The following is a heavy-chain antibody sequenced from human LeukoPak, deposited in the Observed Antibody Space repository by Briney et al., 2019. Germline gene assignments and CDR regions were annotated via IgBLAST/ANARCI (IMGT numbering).Heavy chain of an antibody. V-gene: IGHV4-59*01. CDR1: GGFISSYY. CDR3: ARDRYSYGF. J-gene: IGHJ4*02. D-gene: IGHD5-18*01. Sequence: PSETLFLTCTVSGGFISSYYWSWIRQPPGKGLEWIGFISYSGSTYYNPSLKSRVTMSVDTSKNQFSLNLRSVTAADTAVYYCARDRYSYGFWGQGILVTVSS. CDR2: ISYSGST.